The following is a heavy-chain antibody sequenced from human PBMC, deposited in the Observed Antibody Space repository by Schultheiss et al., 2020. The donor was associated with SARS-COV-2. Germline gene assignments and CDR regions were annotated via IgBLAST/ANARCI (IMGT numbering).Heavy chain of an antibody. CDR3: ALITFGGVIVPDLDY. D-gene: IGHD3-16*02. V-gene: IGHV4-30-2*01. CDR2: INHSGST. Sequence: SETLSLTCAVSGGSISSGGYSWSWIRQPPGKGLEWIGEINHSGSTNYNPSLKSRVTISVDKSKNQFSLKLRSVSAADTAVYYCALITFGGVIVPDLDYWGQGTLVTVSS. J-gene: IGHJ4*02. CDR1: GGSISSGGYS.